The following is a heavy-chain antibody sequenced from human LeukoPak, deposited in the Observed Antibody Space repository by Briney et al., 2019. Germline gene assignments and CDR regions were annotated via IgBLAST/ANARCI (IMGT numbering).Heavy chain of an antibody. CDR2: IIAIFGRA. CDR1: TDTFRKYG. CDR3: AKPPPGYCSGGSCYSNAFDI. Sequence: SVKVSCKASTDTFRKYGISWVRQAPGQGLEWMGGIIAIFGRANYAQKFQGRVTMTRDTSTSTVYMELSSLRSEDTAVYYCAKPPPGYCSGGSCYSNAFDIWGQGTMVTVSS. D-gene: IGHD2-15*01. V-gene: IGHV1-69*05. J-gene: IGHJ3*02.